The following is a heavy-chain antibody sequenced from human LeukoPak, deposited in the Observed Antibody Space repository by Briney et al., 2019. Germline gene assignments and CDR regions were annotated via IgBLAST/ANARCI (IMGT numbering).Heavy chain of an antibody. D-gene: IGHD3-22*01. CDR2: IIPIFGTA. V-gene: IGHV1-69*05. CDR3: ASPYYDSSGPLGY. Sequence: ASVKVSCKASGGTFSSYAISWVRQAPGQGLEWMGGIIPIFGTANYAQKFQGRVTITTDESTSTAYMELSSLRSEDTAVYYCASPYYDSSGPLGYWGQGNLGTVSS. J-gene: IGHJ4*02. CDR1: GGTFSSYA.